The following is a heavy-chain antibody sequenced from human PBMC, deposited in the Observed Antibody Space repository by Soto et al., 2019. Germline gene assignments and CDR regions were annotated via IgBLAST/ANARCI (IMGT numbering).Heavy chain of an antibody. Sequence: QVQLVESGGGVVQPGRSLRLSCAASGFTFSSYGMHWDRQAPGKGLEWVAVISYDGSNKYYADSVKGRFTISRDNSKNTLYLQMNSLRAEDTAVYYCAKFSDSSGYYSHFDFWGQGTLVTVSS. CDR1: GFTFSSYG. CDR3: AKFSDSSGYYSHFDF. V-gene: IGHV3-30*18. D-gene: IGHD3-22*01. J-gene: IGHJ4*02. CDR2: ISYDGSNK.